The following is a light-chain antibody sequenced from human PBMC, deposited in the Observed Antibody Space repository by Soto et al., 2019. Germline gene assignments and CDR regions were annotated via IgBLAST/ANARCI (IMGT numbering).Light chain of an antibody. CDR3: QFYDSSANYV. J-gene: IGLJ1*01. Sequence: QSVLTQPPSVSGAPGQRVTISCTGSSSNIGAGYDVHWYQQLPGTAPKLLIYGNSNRPSGVPDRFSGSKSGTSASLAITGLQAEYVADYYCQFYDSSANYVFGTGTKLTVL. CDR2: GNS. CDR1: SSNIGAGYD. V-gene: IGLV1-40*01.